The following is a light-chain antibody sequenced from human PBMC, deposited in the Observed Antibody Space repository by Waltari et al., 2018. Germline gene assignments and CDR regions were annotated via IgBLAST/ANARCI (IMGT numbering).Light chain of an antibody. CDR3: LQTYIFPWT. Sequence: DIQMTQSPSSLSASVGDRVTITCRASQTLSRYLSWYQQKPGKAPKFLIYGGSTLQSGVPSRFICSGSGTEFTLTIYSLQPEDFATYYCLQTYIFPWTFGQGTMVE. J-gene: IGKJ1*01. CDR2: GGS. V-gene: IGKV1-39*01. CDR1: QTLSRY.